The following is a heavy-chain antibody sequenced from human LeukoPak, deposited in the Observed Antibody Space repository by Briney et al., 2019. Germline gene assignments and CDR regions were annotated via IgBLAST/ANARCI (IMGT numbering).Heavy chain of an antibody. Sequence: GGSLRLSCAASGFTFGKYWMLWVRQAPGKGLESVSRINTDGTVTTYADSVKGRFTVSRDNADNTMFLQMNSVRDEDTAVYYCATKQWLAPPPDSWGQGTPVTVSS. V-gene: IGHV3-74*01. CDR1: GFTFGKYW. D-gene: IGHD6-19*01. CDR2: INTDGTVT. CDR3: ATKQWLAPPPDS. J-gene: IGHJ4*02.